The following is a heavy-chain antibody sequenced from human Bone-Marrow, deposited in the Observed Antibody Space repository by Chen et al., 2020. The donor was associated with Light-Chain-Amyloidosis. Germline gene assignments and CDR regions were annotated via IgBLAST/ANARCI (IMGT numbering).Heavy chain of an antibody. J-gene: IGHJ4*02. Sequence: YWIGWVRQMPGKGLEWMGVIYPDDSDARYSPSFEGQVTISADKSITTAYLQWRSRKASDTAMYYCARRRDGYNFDYWGQGTLVTVSS. D-gene: IGHD5-12*01. CDR3: ARRRDGYNFDY. CDR2: IYPDDSDA. CDR1: YW. V-gene: IGHV5-51*01.